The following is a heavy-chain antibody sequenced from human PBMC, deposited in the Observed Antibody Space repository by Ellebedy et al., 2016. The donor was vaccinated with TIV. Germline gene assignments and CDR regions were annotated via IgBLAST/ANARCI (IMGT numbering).Heavy chain of an antibody. CDR3: TASAGTSSGGFDP. J-gene: IGHJ5*02. CDR1: GFTFRGFT. D-gene: IGHD6-19*01. Sequence: GESLKISCAASGFTFRGFTVHWVRQASGGGLEWLGRIRGKANNYATVYAASVKGRFTIPRDDSENAAYLQMNSLKTEDTAIYYCTASAGTSSGGFDPWGQGTLVTVSS. CDR2: IRGKANNYAT. V-gene: IGHV3-73*01.